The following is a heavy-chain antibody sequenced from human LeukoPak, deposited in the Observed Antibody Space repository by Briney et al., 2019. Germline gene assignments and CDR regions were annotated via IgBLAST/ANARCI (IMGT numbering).Heavy chain of an antibody. CDR2: ISSGGSTI. D-gene: IGHD1-1*01. J-gene: IGHJ4*01. CDR1: GFTFSSFE. Sequence: PGGSLRLSCAASGFTFSSFEMKWVRQAPGKGLEWVSYISSGGSTIYYADSVKGRFTISRDNAKNSLYLQMNSLRAEDTAVYYCVRASTMYFFDYWGHGTLVTVSS. CDR3: VRASTMYFFDY. V-gene: IGHV3-48*03.